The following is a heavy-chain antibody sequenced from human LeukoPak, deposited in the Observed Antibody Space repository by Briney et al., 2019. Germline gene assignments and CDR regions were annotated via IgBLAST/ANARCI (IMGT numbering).Heavy chain of an antibody. CDR3: ARVYYDSSGYYPFDY. CDR2: IYHSGST. D-gene: IGHD3-22*01. J-gene: IGHJ4*02. Sequence: SETLSLTCAVSGDSMSSGYYWGWIRRPPGKGLEWIGSIYHSGSTYYNPSLKSRVTISIDTSKNQFSLKLTSVTAADTAVYYCARVYYDSSGYYPFDYWGQGTLVTVSS. CDR1: GDSMSSGYY. V-gene: IGHV4-38-2*01.